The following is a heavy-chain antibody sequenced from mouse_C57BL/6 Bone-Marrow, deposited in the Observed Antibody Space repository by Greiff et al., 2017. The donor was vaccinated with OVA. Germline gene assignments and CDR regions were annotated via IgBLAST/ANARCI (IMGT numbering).Heavy chain of an antibody. Sequence: ESGPGLVKPSQSLSLTCSVTGYSITSGYYWNWIRQFPGNKLEWMGYISYDGSNNYNPSLKNRISITRDTSKNQFFLKLNSVTTEDTATYYCARESLSKGYAMDYWGQGTSVTVSS. V-gene: IGHV3-6*01. J-gene: IGHJ4*01. CDR3: ARESLSKGYAMDY. CDR1: GYSITSGYY. D-gene: IGHD2-5*01. CDR2: ISYDGSN.